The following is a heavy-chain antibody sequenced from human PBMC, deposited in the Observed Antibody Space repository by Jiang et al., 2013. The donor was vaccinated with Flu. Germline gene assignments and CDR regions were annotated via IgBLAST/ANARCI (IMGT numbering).Heavy chain of an antibody. CDR1: EFAFNTYW. Sequence: GLVQPGGSLRLSCAASEFAFNTYWMHWVRQAPGKGLVWVSLIKSDGISTNYADSVKGRFTISRDNAKNSLYLQMNSLRAEDTAVYYCARAPRNYGYSYFDYWGQGTLVTVSS. CDR3: ARAPRNYGYSYFDY. J-gene: IGHJ4*02. V-gene: IGHV3-74*01. D-gene: IGHD5-18*01. CDR2: IKSDGIST.